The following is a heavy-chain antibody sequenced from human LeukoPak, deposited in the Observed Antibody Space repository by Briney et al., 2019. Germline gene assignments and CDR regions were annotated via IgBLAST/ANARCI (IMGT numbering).Heavy chain of an antibody. D-gene: IGHD3-22*01. CDR1: GGSISRYY. CDR3: ARHGRYYYDSSGYYVY. Sequence: PSETLSLTCTVSGGSISRYYWSWIRQPPGKGLEWIGYIYYSGSTNYNPSLKSRVTISVDTSKSQFSLKLASVTAADTAVYYCARHGRYYYDSSGYYVYWGQGTLVTVSS. CDR2: IYYSGST. J-gene: IGHJ4*02. V-gene: IGHV4-59*08.